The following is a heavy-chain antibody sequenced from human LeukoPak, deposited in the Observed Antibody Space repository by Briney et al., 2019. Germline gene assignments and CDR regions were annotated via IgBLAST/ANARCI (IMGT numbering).Heavy chain of an antibody. V-gene: IGHV1-2*02. D-gene: IGHD6-19*01. CDR1: GYMFTGYY. J-gene: IGHJ6*03. Sequence: ASVKVSCKASGYMFTGYYMHWVRQAPGQGLEWMGWINPNSGGTNYAQKFQGRVTMTRDTSISKAYMDLNRLRSDDKAVYYCARVVAVTGTPVYYMDVWGKGTTVTVSS. CDR2: INPNSGGT. CDR3: ARVVAVTGTPVYYMDV.